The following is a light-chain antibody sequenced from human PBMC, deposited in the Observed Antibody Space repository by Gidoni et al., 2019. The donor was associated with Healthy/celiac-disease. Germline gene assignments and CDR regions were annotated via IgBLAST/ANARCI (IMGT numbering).Light chain of an antibody. CDR2: GNS. J-gene: IGLJ3*02. CDR1: SPPIGAGYD. V-gene: IGLV1-40*01. CDR3: QSYDSSLSGSV. Sequence: QSVLTPPPAVSVATGQRVTISCTANSPPIGAGYDVHWYQQLPGTAPKLLIYGNSNRPSGVPDRFSGSKSGTSASLAITGLQAEDEADYYCQSYDSSLSGSVFGGGTKLTVL.